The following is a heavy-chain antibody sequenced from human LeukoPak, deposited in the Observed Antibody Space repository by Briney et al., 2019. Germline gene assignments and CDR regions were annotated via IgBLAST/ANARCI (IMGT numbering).Heavy chain of an antibody. V-gene: IGHV3-48*01. J-gene: IGHJ5*02. CDR2: ISSSSSTI. CDR1: GFTFSSYS. D-gene: IGHD4-23*01. CDR3: ARSTTVVT. Sequence: GGSLRLSCAASGFTFSSYSMNWVRQAPGKGLEWVSYISSSSSTIYYADSVKGRFTISRDNAKNSLYLRMNSLRAEDTAVYYCARSTTVVTWGQGTLVTVSS.